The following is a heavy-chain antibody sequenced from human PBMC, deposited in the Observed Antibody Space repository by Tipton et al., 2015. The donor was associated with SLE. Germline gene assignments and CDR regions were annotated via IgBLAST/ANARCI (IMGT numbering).Heavy chain of an antibody. CDR1: GGSISNCY. J-gene: IGHJ4*02. Sequence: TLSLTCTVSGGSISNCYWSWIRQSAERGLEWIGRVYTSGSTNYNPSLKSRLTMSIDTSKSQFSLKLTSMTAADTAIYYCARERGTYVADYWGRGTLVTVSS. D-gene: IGHD1-26*01. V-gene: IGHV4-4*07. CDR3: ARERGTYVADY. CDR2: VYTSGST.